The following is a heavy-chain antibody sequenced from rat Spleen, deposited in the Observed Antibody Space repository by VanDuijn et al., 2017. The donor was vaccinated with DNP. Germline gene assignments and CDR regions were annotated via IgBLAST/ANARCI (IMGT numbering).Heavy chain of an antibody. Sequence: EVQLQESGPGLVKPSQSLSLTCSVTVYSITSNYWGWIRKFPGNKMVWIGHINFSGSTNYKPLLKSRIPITRDTSRNQFFLQLNSVASEDTATYYCVRAAMSLYWYFDFWGPGTMVTVSS. CDR1: VYSITSNY. CDR2: INFSGST. V-gene: IGHV3-1*01. J-gene: IGHJ1*01. CDR3: VRAAMSLYWYFDF. D-gene: IGHD1-2*01.